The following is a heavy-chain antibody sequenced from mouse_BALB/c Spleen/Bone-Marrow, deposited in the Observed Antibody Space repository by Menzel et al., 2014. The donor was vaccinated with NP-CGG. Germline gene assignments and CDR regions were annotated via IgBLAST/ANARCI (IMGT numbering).Heavy chain of an antibody. CDR1: GFNITDTY. J-gene: IGHJ4*01. CDR2: IDPANGNT. Sequence: EVKLMESGAELVKPGASVKLSCTASGFNITDTYMHWVKQRPEQGLEWIGRIDPANGNTKYDPKFQGKATITADTSSNTAYLQLSSLTSEDTAVYYCARWEYYAMDYWGQGTSVTVSS. V-gene: IGHV14-3*02. D-gene: IGHD4-1*01. CDR3: ARWEYYAMDY.